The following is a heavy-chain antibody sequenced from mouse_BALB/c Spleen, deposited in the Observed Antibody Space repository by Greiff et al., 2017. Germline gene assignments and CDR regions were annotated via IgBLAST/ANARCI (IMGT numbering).Heavy chain of an antibody. Sequence: QVQLKQPGAELVRPGASVKLSCKASGYTFTSYWINWVKQRPGQGLEWIGNIYPSDSYTNYNQKFKDKATLTVDKSSSTAYMQLSSPTSEDSAVYYCTREGRLFDYWGQGTTLTVSS. V-gene: IGHV1-69*02. J-gene: IGHJ2*01. D-gene: IGHD1-1*01. CDR2: IYPSDSYT. CDR1: GYTFTSYW. CDR3: TREGRLFDY.